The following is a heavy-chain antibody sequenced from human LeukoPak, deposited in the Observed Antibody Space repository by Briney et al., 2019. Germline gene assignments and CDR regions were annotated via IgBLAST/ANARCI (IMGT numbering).Heavy chain of an antibody. Sequence: GGSLRLSCVASGFTFSFYGMHWVRQAPGKGLEWVAVISYDGSYKYYADSVKGRFTISRDNSKNTLYLQMNSLRAEDTAVYYCAKESGYSYGLDYWGQGTLVTVSS. CDR3: AKESGYSYGLDY. D-gene: IGHD5-18*01. J-gene: IGHJ4*02. CDR2: ISYDGSYK. CDR1: GFTFSFYG. V-gene: IGHV3-30*18.